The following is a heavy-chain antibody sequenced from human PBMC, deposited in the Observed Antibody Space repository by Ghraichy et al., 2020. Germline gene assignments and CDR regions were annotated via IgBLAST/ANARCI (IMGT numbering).Heavy chain of an antibody. Sequence: GGSLRLSCAASGFTFSSYAMHWVRQAPGKGLEWVAVISYDGSNKYYADSVKGRFTISRDNSKNTLYLQMNSLRAEDTAVYYCASEMTTQPGEYFDYWGQGTLVTVSS. CDR2: ISYDGSNK. CDR3: ASEMTTQPGEYFDY. V-gene: IGHV3-30-3*01. J-gene: IGHJ4*02. D-gene: IGHD4-11*01. CDR1: GFTFSSYA.